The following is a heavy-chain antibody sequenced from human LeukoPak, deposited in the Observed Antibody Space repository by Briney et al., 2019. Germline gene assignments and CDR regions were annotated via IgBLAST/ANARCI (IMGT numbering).Heavy chain of an antibody. Sequence: SETLSFNCAVYGGSFSGYCWSWIRQPPGKGLEWIGEINHRGSTNYNLSLKSRVTISVDTSKNQFSLKLSSVTAADTAAYYCARGGMGRLAAARWGYWGQGTLVTVSS. V-gene: IGHV4-34*01. J-gene: IGHJ4*02. CDR2: INHRGST. CDR1: GGSFSGYC. D-gene: IGHD6-13*01. CDR3: ARGGMGRLAAARWGY.